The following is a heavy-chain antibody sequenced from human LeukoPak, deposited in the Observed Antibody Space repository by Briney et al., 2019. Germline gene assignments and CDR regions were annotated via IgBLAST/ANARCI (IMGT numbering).Heavy chain of an antibody. CDR2: IYHSGST. Sequence: SETLSLTCTVSGYSISSGYYWAWIRQPPGKGLEWIGSIYHSGSTYYNPSLKSRVTISVDTSKNQFSLKLSSVTAADTAVYYCARLGGSIYFYYMDVWGKGTTVTISS. J-gene: IGHJ6*03. D-gene: IGHD3-16*01. CDR3: ARLGGSIYFYYMDV. V-gene: IGHV4-38-2*02. CDR1: GYSISSGYY.